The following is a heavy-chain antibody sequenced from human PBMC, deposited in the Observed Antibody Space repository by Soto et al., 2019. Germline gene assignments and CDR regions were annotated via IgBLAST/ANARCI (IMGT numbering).Heavy chain of an antibody. CDR1: GGSTSGNY. J-gene: IGHJ2*01. D-gene: IGHD5-18*01. CDR2: IYSSGRT. V-gene: IGHV4-4*07. CDR3: ARDFDVNTALDYWYFDL. Sequence: SETLSLTCTLSGGSTSGNYWSWIRQPAGKGLEWIGRIYSSGRTHYNPSLKSRVTMSVSTNHFSLKLNSVTAADTAVDYCARDFDVNTALDYWYFDLWGRGTLVTVSS.